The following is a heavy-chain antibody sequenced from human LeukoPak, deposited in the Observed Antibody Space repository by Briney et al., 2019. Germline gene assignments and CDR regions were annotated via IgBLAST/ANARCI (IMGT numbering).Heavy chain of an antibody. CDR1: GYIFTGYY. Sequence: ASVKVSCKSSGYIFTGYYMHWVRQAPGQGLEWMGWISAYNGNTNYAQKLQGRVTMTTDTSTSTAYMELRSLRSDDTAVYYCARDHVVVTAIPYYYGMDVWGQGTTVTVSS. D-gene: IGHD2-21*02. V-gene: IGHV1-18*04. CDR3: ARDHVVVTAIPYYYGMDV. J-gene: IGHJ6*02. CDR2: ISAYNGNT.